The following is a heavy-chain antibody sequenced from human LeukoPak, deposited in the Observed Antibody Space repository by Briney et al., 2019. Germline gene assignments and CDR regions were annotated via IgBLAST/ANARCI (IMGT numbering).Heavy chain of an antibody. CDR3: ARDRVAAAGKPNWFDP. Sequence: TGGSLRLSCAASGFTFSSYSMNWVRQAPGKGLEWVSSISSSSSYIYYADSVKGRFTISRDNAKNSLYLQMNSLRAEDTAVYYCARDRVAAAGKPNWFDPWGQGTLVTVSS. CDR2: ISSSSSYI. D-gene: IGHD6-13*01. J-gene: IGHJ5*02. CDR1: GFTFSSYS. V-gene: IGHV3-21*01.